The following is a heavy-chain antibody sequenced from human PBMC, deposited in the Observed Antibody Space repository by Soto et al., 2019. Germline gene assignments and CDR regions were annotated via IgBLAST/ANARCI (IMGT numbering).Heavy chain of an antibody. Sequence: QAQLVQSGAEVKKSGASVRVACKASGYTLTNYGVTWVRQAPGQGLEWLGRVTPYKADTNSAQNLQGRVTMATDTSTNPAYLELRSLRSDDTAVYFCATDGPSNSGNLYAFDIWGQGTMVTVSA. J-gene: IGHJ3*02. CDR2: VTPYKADT. V-gene: IGHV1-18*04. D-gene: IGHD5-12*01. CDR1: GYTLTNYG. CDR3: ATDGPSNSGNLYAFDI.